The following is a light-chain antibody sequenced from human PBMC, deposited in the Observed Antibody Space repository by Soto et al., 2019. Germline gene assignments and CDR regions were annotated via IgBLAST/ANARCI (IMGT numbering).Light chain of an antibody. CDR1: SSNIRTNY. V-gene: IGLV1-51*01. CDR2: DNS. J-gene: IGLJ3*02. CDR3: GTWDSDLSAEV. Sequence: QSVLTQPPSVSAAPGQKVTISCSGSSSNIRTNYVSWYQQLPGRAPKLVIFDNSKRPSGIPDRFSGSKSGSSATLGVTGLQTGDEADYYCGTWDSDLSAEVFGGGTKVTVL.